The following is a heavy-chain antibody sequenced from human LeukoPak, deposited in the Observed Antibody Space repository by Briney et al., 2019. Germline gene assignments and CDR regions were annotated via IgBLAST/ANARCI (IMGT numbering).Heavy chain of an antibody. D-gene: IGHD3-10*01. V-gene: IGHV3-23*05. Sequence: GGSLRLSCAPSGFTFSSYAMTWVRQAPGKGLEWVSAISKIGSETYHVDSVKGRFTISRDNSKYTLYLQMSSLRAEDTAVYYCAKAVSFFNYYGMDVWSQGTAVTVSS. CDR2: ISKIGSET. CDR3: AKAVSFFNYYGMDV. J-gene: IGHJ6*02. CDR1: GFTFSSYA.